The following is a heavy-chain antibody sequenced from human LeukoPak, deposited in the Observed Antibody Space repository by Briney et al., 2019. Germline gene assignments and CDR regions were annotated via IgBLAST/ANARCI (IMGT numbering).Heavy chain of an antibody. CDR2: INHSGST. Sequence: PSETLSLTCAVYGGSFSGYYWSWIHQPPGKGLEWIGEINHSGSTNYNPSLKSRVTISVDTSKNQFSLKLSSVTAADTAAYYCARDLPLAAAAKDVFDLWGQGTLVTVSS. V-gene: IGHV4-34*01. J-gene: IGHJ3*01. CDR3: ARDLPLAAAAKDVFDL. CDR1: GGSFSGYY. D-gene: IGHD6-13*01.